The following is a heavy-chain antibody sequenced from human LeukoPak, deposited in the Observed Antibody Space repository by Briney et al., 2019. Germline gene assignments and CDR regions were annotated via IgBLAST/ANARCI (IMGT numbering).Heavy chain of an antibody. CDR1: GFTFSSYS. J-gene: IGHJ4*02. V-gene: IGHV3-21*01. CDR3: ARSFLSIAVAATDY. Sequence: PGGSLRLSSAASGFTFSSYSMNWVRQAPGKGLEWVSSISSSSSYIYYADSVKGRFTISRDNAKNSLYLQMNSLRAEDTAVYYCARSFLSIAVAATDYWGQGTLVTVSS. CDR2: ISSSSSYI. D-gene: IGHD6-13*01.